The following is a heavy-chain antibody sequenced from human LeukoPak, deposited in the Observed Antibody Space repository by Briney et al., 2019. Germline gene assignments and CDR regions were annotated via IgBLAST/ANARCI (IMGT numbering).Heavy chain of an antibody. D-gene: IGHD6-13*01. CDR2: LTGYGGA. CDR1: GLSFTNYA. Sequence: PGGSLRLSCEALGLSFTNYAMMWVRQAPGKGLQWISTLTGYGGAYYADSGEGRFIISRDISKNTMFLQMYSLRAEDTAVYYCAKGAAAGKVDWFDPWGQGTLVTVSS. J-gene: IGHJ5*02. CDR3: AKGAAAGKVDWFDP. V-gene: IGHV3-23*01.